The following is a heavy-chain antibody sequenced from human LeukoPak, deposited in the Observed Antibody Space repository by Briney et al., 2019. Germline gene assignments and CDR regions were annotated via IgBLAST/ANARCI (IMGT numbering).Heavy chain of an antibody. J-gene: IGHJ4*02. V-gene: IGHV4-59*01. CDR3: ARDSIGGSYDY. Sequence: SETLSLTCTVFGGSISSYYWSWIRQPPGKGLEWIGYIYYSGSTNCNPSLKSRVTISVDTSKDQFSLKLSSVTAADTAVYYCARDSIGGSYDYWGQGTLVTVSS. CDR1: GGSISSYY. D-gene: IGHD1-26*01. CDR2: IYYSGST.